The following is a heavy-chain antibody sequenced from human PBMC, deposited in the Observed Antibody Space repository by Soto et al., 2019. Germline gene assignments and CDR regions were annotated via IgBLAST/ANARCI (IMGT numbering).Heavy chain of an antibody. CDR3: AAIPASYDSSGSAPRWFDP. CDR1: GYTFTSYG. CDR2: IVVGSGNT. Sequence: GASVKVSCKASGYTFTSYGISWVRQAPGQRLEWIGWIVVGSGNTNYAQKFQERVTITRDMSTSTAYMDLSSLRSEDTAVYYCAAIPASYDSSGSAPRWFDPWGQGTLVTVSS. V-gene: IGHV1-58*02. J-gene: IGHJ5*02. D-gene: IGHD3-22*01.